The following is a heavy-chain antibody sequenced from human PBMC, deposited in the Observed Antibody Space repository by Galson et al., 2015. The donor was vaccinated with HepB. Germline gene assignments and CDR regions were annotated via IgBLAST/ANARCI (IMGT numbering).Heavy chain of an antibody. J-gene: IGHJ4*02. CDR1: GYTFTSYG. CDR3: ARVFPKVPPYCSSTSCSQYYFDY. V-gene: IGHV1-18*01. D-gene: IGHD2-2*01. Sequence: SVKVSCKASGYTFTSYGISWVRQAPGQGLEWMGWISAYNGNTNYAQKLQGRVTMTTDTSTSTAYMELRSLRSDDTAVYYCARVFPKVPPYCSSTSCSQYYFDYWGQGTLVTVSS. CDR2: ISAYNGNT.